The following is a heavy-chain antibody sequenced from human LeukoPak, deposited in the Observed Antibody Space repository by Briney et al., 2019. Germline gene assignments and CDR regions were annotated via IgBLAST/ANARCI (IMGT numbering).Heavy chain of an antibody. CDR1: GYTFTSNY. V-gene: IGHV1-2*02. Sequence: ASVKVSCKAFGYTFTSNYMHWVRQAPGQGLEWMGWHNPNSGGTNYAQKFQGRVTMTRDTSISTAYMELSRLRSDDTAVYYCARDGTYYYYMDVWGKGTTVTVSS. CDR3: ARDGTYYYYMDV. CDR2: HNPNSGGT. J-gene: IGHJ6*03.